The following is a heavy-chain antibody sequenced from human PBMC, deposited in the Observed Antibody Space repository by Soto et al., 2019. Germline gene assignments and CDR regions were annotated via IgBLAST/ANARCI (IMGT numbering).Heavy chain of an antibody. D-gene: IGHD2-15*01. Sequence: QVQLVQSGAEVKKPGSSVKVSCKASGGTFSSYTISWVRQAPGQGLEWMGRIIPILGIANYAQKFQGRVTITADKSTSTAYMELSSLRSEDTAVYYCATHSSYCSGGSCYSGPKGSFDIWGQGTMVTVSS. V-gene: IGHV1-69*02. J-gene: IGHJ3*02. CDR3: ATHSSYCSGGSCYSGPKGSFDI. CDR1: GGTFSSYT. CDR2: IIPILGIA.